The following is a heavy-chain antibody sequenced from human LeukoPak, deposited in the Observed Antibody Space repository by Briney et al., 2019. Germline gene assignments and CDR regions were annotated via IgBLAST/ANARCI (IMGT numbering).Heavy chain of an antibody. CDR2: IIPIFGIA. CDR3: AREPEESYDYGDYDWHFDL. J-gene: IGHJ2*01. CDR1: GGTFSSYA. V-gene: IGHV1-69*04. D-gene: IGHD4-17*01. Sequence: ASVKVSCKASGGTFSSYAISWVRQAPGQGLEWMGRIIPIFGIANYAQKFQGRVTITADKSTSTAYMELSSLRSEDTAVYYCAREPEESYDYGDYDWHFDLWGRGTLVTVSS.